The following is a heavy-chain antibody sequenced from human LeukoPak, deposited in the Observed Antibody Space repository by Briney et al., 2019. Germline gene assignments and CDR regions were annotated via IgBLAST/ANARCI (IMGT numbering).Heavy chain of an antibody. CDR3: VTEGLDY. Sequence: PGGSLRPSCAASGFTFSSYAMSWVRQAPGKGLEWVSAISGSGGSTYYADSVKGRFAISRDHSKNTLYLQMNSLRAEDAAVYYCVTEGLDYWGQGTLVTVSS. J-gene: IGHJ4*02. CDR1: GFTFSSYA. V-gene: IGHV3-23*01. CDR2: ISGSGGST.